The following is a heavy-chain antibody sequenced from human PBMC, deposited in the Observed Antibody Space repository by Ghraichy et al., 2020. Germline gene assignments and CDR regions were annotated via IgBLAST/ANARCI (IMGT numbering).Heavy chain of an antibody. V-gene: IGHV3-11*01. D-gene: IGHD6-19*01. J-gene: IGHJ4*02. CDR1: GFTFSDYY. Sequence: GGSLRLSCAASGFTFSDYYMSWIRQAPGKGLEWVSYISSRGSAIYYVDSVKGRFTISRDNAKNSLYLQMNSLRAEDTAVYYCARDTALIAVAGDFDSWGQGTLVTVSS. CDR3: ARDTALIAVAGDFDS. CDR2: ISSRGSAI.